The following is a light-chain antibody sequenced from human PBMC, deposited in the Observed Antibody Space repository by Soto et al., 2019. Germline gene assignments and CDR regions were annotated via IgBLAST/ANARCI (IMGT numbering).Light chain of an antibody. CDR2: GNN. V-gene: IGLV1-40*01. CDR1: SSNIGAGYD. Sequence: QSFLTQPPSVSGAPGQRVTISCTGSSSNIGAGYDVHWYQQLPGTAPKLLIYGNNNRPSGVPDRFSGSKSGTSASLAITGLQAEDEADYYCQSYDNSLSGLYVFGAGTKVTVL. J-gene: IGLJ1*01. CDR3: QSYDNSLSGLYV.